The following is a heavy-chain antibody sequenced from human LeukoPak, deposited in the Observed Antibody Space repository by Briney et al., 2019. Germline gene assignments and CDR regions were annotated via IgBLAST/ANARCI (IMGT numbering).Heavy chain of an antibody. CDR2: INSDGSST. D-gene: IGHD2-2*01. CDR3: ASIGYCSSTSCRNWFDP. CDR1: GFIFSSYW. J-gene: IGHJ5*02. V-gene: IGHV3-74*01. Sequence: GGSLRLSCAASGFIFSSYWMHWVRQAPGKGLVWVSRINSDGSSTSYADSVKGRFTISRDNAKNTLYLQMNSLRAEDTAVYYCASIGYCSSTSCRNWFDPWGQGTLVTVSS.